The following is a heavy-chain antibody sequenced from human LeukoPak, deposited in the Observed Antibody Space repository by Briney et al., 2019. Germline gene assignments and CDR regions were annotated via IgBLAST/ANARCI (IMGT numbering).Heavy chain of an antibody. CDR3: TRVSGRLGGPFDI. Sequence: ASVKVSCKASGYTFTSFHMHWVRQAPGQGLEWMGIINPSGGSTSYAQKFQGRVTMTRDTSTSAVYMELSSLRSEDTAVYYCTRVSGRLGGPFDIWGQGTLVTVSS. D-gene: IGHD3-16*01. J-gene: IGHJ3*02. V-gene: IGHV1-46*01. CDR2: INPSGGST. CDR1: GYTFTSFH.